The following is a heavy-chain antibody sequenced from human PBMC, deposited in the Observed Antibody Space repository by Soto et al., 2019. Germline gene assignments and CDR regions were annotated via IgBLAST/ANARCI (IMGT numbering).Heavy chain of an antibody. CDR3: ARFPCSGGSCYAGPYDY. Sequence: EVQLVESGGGLVQPGGSLRLSCAASGFTVSSNYMSWVRQAPGKGLEWVSVIYSGGSTYYADSVKGRFTISRDNSKNTLYLQMNSLRAEDTAVYYGARFPCSGGSCYAGPYDYWGQGTLVTVSS. CDR1: GFTVSSNY. J-gene: IGHJ4*02. V-gene: IGHV3-66*01. CDR2: IYSGGST. D-gene: IGHD2-15*01.